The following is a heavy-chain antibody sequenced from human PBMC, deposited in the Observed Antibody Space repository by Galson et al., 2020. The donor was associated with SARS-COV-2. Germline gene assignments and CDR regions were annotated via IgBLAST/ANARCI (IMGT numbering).Heavy chain of an antibody. V-gene: IGHV3-74*01. CDR3: ARGVCSGGSCYAGVVDY. CDR1: GFTFSSYW. D-gene: IGHD2-15*01. J-gene: IGHJ4*02. CDR2: IYSEGSST. Sequence: GGSLRLSCAVSGFTFSSYWMHWVRQAPGKGLVWVSRIYSEGSSTSYADSVKGRFTISGDNAKNTLYLQMNSLRAEDTAVYYCARGVCSGGSCYAGVVDYWGQGTLVTVSS.